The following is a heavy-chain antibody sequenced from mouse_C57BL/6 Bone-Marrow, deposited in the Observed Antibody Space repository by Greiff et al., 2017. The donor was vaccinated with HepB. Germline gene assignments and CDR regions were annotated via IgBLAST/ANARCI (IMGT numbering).Heavy chain of an antibody. V-gene: IGHV1-26*01. D-gene: IGHD1-1*01. Sequence: EVQLQQSGPELVKPGASVKISCKASGYTFTDYYMNWVKQSHGKSLEWIGDINPNNGGTSYNQKFKGKATLTVDKSSSTAYMELRSLTSEDSAVYYCARSFLPRAMDYWGQGTTLTVSS. CDR2: INPNNGGT. J-gene: IGHJ2*01. CDR1: GYTFTDYY. CDR3: ARSFLPRAMDY.